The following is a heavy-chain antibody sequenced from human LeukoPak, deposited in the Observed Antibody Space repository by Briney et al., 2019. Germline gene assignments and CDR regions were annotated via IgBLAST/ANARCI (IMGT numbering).Heavy chain of an antibody. V-gene: IGHV3-30*02. Sequence: PGGSLRLSCAASGFTFSSCPMHWVRQAPGKGLEWVALIRYDGSNKYYADSVKGRFTISRDNAKSTLFLQMSSLRPEDTAMYYCAKVYGGILHTHYFDFWGQGTLVTVSS. CDR3: AKVYGGILHTHYFDF. J-gene: IGHJ4*02. D-gene: IGHD4-23*01. CDR2: IRYDGSNK. CDR1: GFTFSSCP.